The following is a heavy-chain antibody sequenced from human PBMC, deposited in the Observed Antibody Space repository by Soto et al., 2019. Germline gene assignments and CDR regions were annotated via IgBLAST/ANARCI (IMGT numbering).Heavy chain of an antibody. D-gene: IGHD6-13*01. CDR2: INAGNGNT. CDR3: ARDVAAAGLDY. J-gene: IGHJ4*02. CDR1: GYTFTSYA. Sequence: ASVKVSCKASGYTFTSYAMHWVRQAPGQRLEWKGWINAGNGNTKYSQKFQGRVTITRDTSASTAYMELSILRSEDTAVYYCARDVAAAGLDYWGQGTLVTVSS. V-gene: IGHV1-3*01.